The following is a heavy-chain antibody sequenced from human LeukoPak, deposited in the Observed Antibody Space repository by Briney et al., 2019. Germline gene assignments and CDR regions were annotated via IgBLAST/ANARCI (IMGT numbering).Heavy chain of an antibody. CDR3: AREGYDFWSGSINWFDP. CDR2: IYHSGST. V-gene: IGHV4-38-2*02. D-gene: IGHD3-3*01. J-gene: IGHJ5*02. CDR1: GYSISSGYY. Sequence: PSETLSLTCTVSGYSISSGYYWGWIRQPPGKGLEWIGSIYHSGSTYYNPSLKSRVTISVDTSKNQFSLKLSSVTAADTAVYYCAREGYDFWSGSINWFDPWGQGTLVTVSS.